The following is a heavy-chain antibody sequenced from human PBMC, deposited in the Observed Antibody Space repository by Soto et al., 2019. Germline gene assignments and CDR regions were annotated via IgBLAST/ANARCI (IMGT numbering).Heavy chain of an antibody. J-gene: IGHJ3*02. D-gene: IGHD3-16*01. CDR2: IYYSGST. CDR3: ARGGVTRNSDAFDI. V-gene: IGHV4-31*03. Sequence: QVQLQESGPGLVKPSQTLSLTCTVSGGSISSGGYYWSWIRQHPGKGLEWIGYIYYSGSTYYNPSLKSRVTISVDTSKNQFSLKLSSVTAADRAVYYCARGGVTRNSDAFDIWVQGTMVTVSS. CDR1: GGSISSGGYY.